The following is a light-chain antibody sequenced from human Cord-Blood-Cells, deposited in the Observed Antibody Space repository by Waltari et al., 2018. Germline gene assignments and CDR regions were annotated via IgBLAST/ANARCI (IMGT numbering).Light chain of an antibody. Sequence: QSVLTQPPSASGTPGQRVTISCSGSSSNIGRNYVYWYRQPPGTAPKLPIYTNKRRPSGVADRFSGAKSGTSASLAIRGLRSEEEADYYCAAWDDSLSGLFGGGTKLTVL. CDR2: TNK. CDR3: AAWDDSLSGL. V-gene: IGLV1-47*01. J-gene: IGLJ3*02. CDR1: SSNIGRNY.